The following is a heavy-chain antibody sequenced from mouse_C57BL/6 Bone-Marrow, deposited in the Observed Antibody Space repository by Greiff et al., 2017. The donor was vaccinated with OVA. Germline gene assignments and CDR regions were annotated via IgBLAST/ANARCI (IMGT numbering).Heavy chain of an antibody. CDR1: GYTFTSYW. CDR2: IDPSDSYT. J-gene: IGHJ2*01. Sequence: QVQLQQSGAELVMPGASVKLSCKASGYTFTSYWMHWVKQRPGQGLEWIGEIDPSDSYTNYNQKFKGKSALTVDKSSSTAYMQLSSLTSEDSAVYYCRITTVVAPHYFDYWGQGTTLTVSS. D-gene: IGHD1-1*01. V-gene: IGHV1-69*01. CDR3: RITTVVAPHYFDY.